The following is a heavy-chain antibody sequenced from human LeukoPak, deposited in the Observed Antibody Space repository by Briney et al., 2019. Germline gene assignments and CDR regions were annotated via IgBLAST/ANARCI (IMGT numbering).Heavy chain of an antibody. CDR2: IRGSGGST. Sequence: GGSLRLSCAASGFTFSSYAMSWVRRAPGKGPEWASAIRGSGGSTYYADSVKGRFTISRDNSKNTLYLQMNSLRAEDTAVYYSAKDDYGDYVNAFDIWGQGTMVTVSS. D-gene: IGHD4-17*01. J-gene: IGHJ3*02. CDR1: GFTFSSYA. CDR3: AKDDYGDYVNAFDI. V-gene: IGHV3-23*01.